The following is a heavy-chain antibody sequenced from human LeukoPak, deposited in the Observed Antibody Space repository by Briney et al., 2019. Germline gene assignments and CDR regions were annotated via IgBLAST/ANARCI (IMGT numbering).Heavy chain of an antibody. CDR3: ARDLARQTGYYYDSSAFDAFDI. J-gene: IGHJ3*02. CDR1: GYTFTSYY. Sequence: ASVKVSCKASGYTFTSYYMHWVRQAPGQGLEWMGIINPSGGSTSYAQKFQGRVTMTRDTSTSTVYMELSSLRSEDTAVYYCARDLARQTGYYYDSSAFDAFDIWGQGTMVTVSS. D-gene: IGHD3-22*01. CDR2: INPSGGST. V-gene: IGHV1-46*01.